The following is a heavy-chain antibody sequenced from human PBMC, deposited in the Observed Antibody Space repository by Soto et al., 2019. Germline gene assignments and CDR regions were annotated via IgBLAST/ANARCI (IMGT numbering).Heavy chain of an antibody. D-gene: IGHD2-8*01. Sequence: GGSLRLSCAPSGFTFSVSAMQWVRQASGKGLEWVGRIKSKANSYATAYAASVKGKFTISRDDSKNMAYLQMNRQKTADTAVYYCTRHEYCNNGVCSAADYWGQGTLVTVSS. V-gene: IGHV3-73*01. CDR1: GFTFSVSA. J-gene: IGHJ4*02. CDR3: TRHEYCNNGVCSAADY. CDR2: IKSKANSYAT.